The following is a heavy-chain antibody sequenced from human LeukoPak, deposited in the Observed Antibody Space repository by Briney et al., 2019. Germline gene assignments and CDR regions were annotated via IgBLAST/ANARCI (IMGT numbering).Heavy chain of an antibody. Sequence: GGSLRLSCAASGFTFSSYAMSWVRQAPGKGLEWVSAIGGSGGSTYYADSVKGRFTISRENYKNTLYLQMNGLRAGATAVYYCAKDGTGFVWRGQGTLVTVSS. CDR2: IGGSGGST. D-gene: IGHD6-25*01. V-gene: IGHV3-23*01. J-gene: IGHJ4*02. CDR3: AKDGTGFVW. CDR1: GFTFSSYA.